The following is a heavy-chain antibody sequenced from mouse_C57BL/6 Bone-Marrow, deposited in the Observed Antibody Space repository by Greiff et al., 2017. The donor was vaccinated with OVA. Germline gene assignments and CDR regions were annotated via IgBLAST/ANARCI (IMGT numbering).Heavy chain of an antibody. J-gene: IGHJ3*01. Sequence: VQLQQSGAELVRPGASVKLSCTASGFNIKDDYMHWVKQRPEQGLEWIGWIDPENGDTAYASKFPGKGTITAATSSHTAYLQLSSLTSEDTAGYDCAPWSTWFAYWGRGTLVTVSA. CDR1: GFNIKDDY. CDR2: IDPENGDT. CDR3: APWSTWFAY. V-gene: IGHV14-4*01. D-gene: IGHD5-1*01.